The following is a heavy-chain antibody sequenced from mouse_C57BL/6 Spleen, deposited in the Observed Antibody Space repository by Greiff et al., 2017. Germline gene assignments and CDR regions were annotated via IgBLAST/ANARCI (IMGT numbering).Heavy chain of an antibody. Sequence: VQLKQSGPGLVKPSQSLSLTCSVTGYSITSGYYWNWIRQFPGNKLEWMGYISYDGSNNYNPSLKNRISITRDTSKNQFFLKLNSVTTEDTATYYCAREDYYSKSEYYFDYWGQGTTLTVSS. J-gene: IGHJ2*01. D-gene: IGHD2-5*01. CDR1: GYSITSGYY. CDR3: AREDYYSKSEYYFDY. CDR2: ISYDGSN. V-gene: IGHV3-6*01.